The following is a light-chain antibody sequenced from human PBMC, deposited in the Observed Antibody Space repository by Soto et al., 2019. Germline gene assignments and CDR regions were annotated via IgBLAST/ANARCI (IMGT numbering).Light chain of an antibody. Sequence: QPVLTQSPSASASLGASVKLTCTLSSGHSSYAIAWHQQQPEKGPRYLMKLNSDGSHSKGDGIPDRFSGSSSGAERYLTISSRQSEDEADFCRPTWGTGIQVFGGGTKLTVL. J-gene: IGLJ2*01. V-gene: IGLV4-69*01. CDR2: LNSDGSH. CDR3: PTWGTGIQV. CDR1: SGHSSYA.